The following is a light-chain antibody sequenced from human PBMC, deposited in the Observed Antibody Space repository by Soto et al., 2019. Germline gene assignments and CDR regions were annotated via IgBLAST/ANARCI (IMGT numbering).Light chain of an antibody. Sequence: EIVLTQSPGTLSLSPGERATLSCRASQSVSSSYLAWYQQKPGQAPRLLIYGASSRATGIPDRFSGSGSGTEVFIIIIRSLHPEDSAYYYQQQCSRTPCTFGQGTKVDIK. CDR3: QQQCSRTPCT. CDR2: GAS. V-gene: IGKV3-20*01. CDR1: QSVSSSY. J-gene: IGKJ1*01.